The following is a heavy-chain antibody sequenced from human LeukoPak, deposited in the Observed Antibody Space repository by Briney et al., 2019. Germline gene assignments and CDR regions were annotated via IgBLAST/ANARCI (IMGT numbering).Heavy chain of an antibody. D-gene: IGHD3-3*01. V-gene: IGHV3-23*01. J-gene: IGHJ4*02. CDR2: ISGSGGST. Sequence: TGGSLRLSCAASGFTFSSYAMSWVRQAPGKGLEWVSAISGSGGSTYYADSVKGRFTISRDNSKNTLYLQMNSLRAEDTAVYYCAKVWGKNYDFWSGYSTHYFDYWGQGTLVTVSS. CDR1: GFTFSSYA. CDR3: AKVWGKNYDFWSGYSTHYFDY.